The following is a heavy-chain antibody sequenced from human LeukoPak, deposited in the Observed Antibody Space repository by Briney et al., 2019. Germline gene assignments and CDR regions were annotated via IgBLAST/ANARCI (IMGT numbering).Heavy chain of an antibody. V-gene: IGHV1-2*02. Sequence: ASVKVSCKASGYTFTSYYIHWVRQAPGHGLEWLGWINTKSGGTDFAQKFQGRLTMTRDTSISTAYMELSSLKSDDTAVYYCARDGYCSTTNCYDYWGQGTLVSVSS. D-gene: IGHD2-2*01. CDR3: ARDGYCSTTNCYDY. J-gene: IGHJ4*02. CDR2: INTKSGGT. CDR1: GYTFTSYY.